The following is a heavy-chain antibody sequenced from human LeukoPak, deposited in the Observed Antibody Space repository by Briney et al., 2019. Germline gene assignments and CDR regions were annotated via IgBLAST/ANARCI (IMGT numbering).Heavy chain of an antibody. CDR1: GFTFSSYG. CDR2: ISGSGGST. CDR3: AKGYSYGYVGY. V-gene: IGHV3-23*01. D-gene: IGHD5-18*01. J-gene: IGHJ4*02. Sequence: QTGGSLRLSCAASGFTFSSYGMSWVRQAPGKGLEWVSAISGSGGSTYYADSVKGRFTISRDNSKNTLYLQMNSLRAEDTAVYYCAKGYSYGYVGYWGQGTLVTVSS.